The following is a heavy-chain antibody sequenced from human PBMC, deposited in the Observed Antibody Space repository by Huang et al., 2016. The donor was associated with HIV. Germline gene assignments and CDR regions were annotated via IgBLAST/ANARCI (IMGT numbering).Heavy chain of an antibody. D-gene: IGHD3-22*01. CDR1: GFSFSSSA. CDR2: VSNSASRR. J-gene: IGHJ4*02. CDR3: AKDLVTYDSSGSV. V-gene: IGHV3-23*01. Sequence: EVHLLESGGGLVQPGGSLRLSCAASGFSFSSSAMSWVRQAPGRGMEWVSTVSNSASRRHYADSVRGRFTISRDNSKDTLYLQMNSLRAEDTALYYCAKDLVTYDSSGSVWGQGTLVTVSS.